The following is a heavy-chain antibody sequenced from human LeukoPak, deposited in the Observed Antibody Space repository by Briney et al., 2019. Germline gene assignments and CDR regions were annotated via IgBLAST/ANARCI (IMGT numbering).Heavy chain of an antibody. D-gene: IGHD2-2*01. CDR1: GGSINSGNYY. Sequence: SETLSLTCTVSGGSINSGNYYWSWIRQPAGKGPEWIGRIDTSGTTSYNPSLKSRVTISVDTSKNQFSLKLSSVTAADTAVYYCARLYCSSTSCYGLDYWGQGTLVTVSS. CDR3: ARLYCSSTSCYGLDY. V-gene: IGHV4-61*02. J-gene: IGHJ4*02. CDR2: IDTSGTT.